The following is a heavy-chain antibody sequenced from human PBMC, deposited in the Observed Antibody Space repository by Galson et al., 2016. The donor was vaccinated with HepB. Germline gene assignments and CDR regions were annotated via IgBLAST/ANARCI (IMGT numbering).Heavy chain of an antibody. V-gene: IGHV4-61*01. CDR1: SDPVTSGTYY. CDR3: ARDEGFYNGMDV. D-gene: IGHD2-2*02. J-gene: IGHJ6*02. CDR2: IHDSGNT. Sequence: SETLSLTCTVSSDPVTSGTYYWSCVRQSPGKGPDWIGNIHDSGNTNYNASIKSRVTISRDTSKNQFSLELTSVTAADTAVYYCARDEGFYNGMDVWGQGTTVTVAS.